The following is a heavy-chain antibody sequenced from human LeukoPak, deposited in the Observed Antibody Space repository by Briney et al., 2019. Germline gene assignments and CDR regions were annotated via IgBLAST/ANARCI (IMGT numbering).Heavy chain of an antibody. J-gene: IGHJ4*02. D-gene: IGHD3-22*01. V-gene: IGHV3-30*03. Sequence: GRSLRLACVAAGFTFSDYGIHWVRQAPGKGLEWLAVISYDGRKMKYADSVKGRFTISRDNSKDTLSLHMNTLRTEDTAVYYCARDYYDSSGYYYLPDYWGQGTLVTVSS. CDR2: ISYDGRKM. CDR3: ARDYYDSSGYYYLPDY. CDR1: GFTFSDYG.